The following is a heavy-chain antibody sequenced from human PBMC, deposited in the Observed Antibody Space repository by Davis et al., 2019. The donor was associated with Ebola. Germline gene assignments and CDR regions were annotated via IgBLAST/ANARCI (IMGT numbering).Heavy chain of an antibody. D-gene: IGHD6-19*01. CDR3: ARHHSRGWPLHVFDI. CDR1: GYTFTAYA. Sequence: AASVKVSCKASGYTFTAYAVSWVRQAPGQGLEWMGWISAHNGVTNYALNFRGRLTMTTDSSTATVYMELGSLRSDDTADYYCARHHSRGWPLHVFDIWGQGTTVTVSS. V-gene: IGHV1-18*01. CDR2: ISAHNGVT. J-gene: IGHJ3*02.